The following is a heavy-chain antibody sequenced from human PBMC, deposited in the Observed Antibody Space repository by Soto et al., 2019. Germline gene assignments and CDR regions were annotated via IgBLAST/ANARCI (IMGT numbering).Heavy chain of an antibody. CDR3: ARERRRYSYGFGGGRRDSAFDI. D-gene: IGHD5-18*01. Sequence: GGSLRLSCAASGFTVSSNYMSWVRQAPGKGLEWVSVIYSGGSTYYADSVKGRFTISRDNSKDTLYLQMNSLRAEDTAVYYCARERRRYSYGFGGGRRDSAFDIWGQGTMVTVSS. CDR1: GFTVSSNY. J-gene: IGHJ3*02. CDR2: IYSGGST. V-gene: IGHV3-53*01.